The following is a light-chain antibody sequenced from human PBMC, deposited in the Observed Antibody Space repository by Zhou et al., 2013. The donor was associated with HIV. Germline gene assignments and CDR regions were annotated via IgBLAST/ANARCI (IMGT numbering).Light chain of an antibody. J-gene: IGKJ2*01. V-gene: IGKV1-39*01. CDR3: QQSYRTPHT. CDR1: QTITNY. CDR2: AAS. Sequence: DIQMTQSPSSLSASVGDRVTITCRASQTITNYLNWYQQKPGTAPKLLIYAASRLQSGIPSRFSGSGSGTDFTLTIRSLQPEDFATYYCQQSYRTPHTFGQGTKLDIK.